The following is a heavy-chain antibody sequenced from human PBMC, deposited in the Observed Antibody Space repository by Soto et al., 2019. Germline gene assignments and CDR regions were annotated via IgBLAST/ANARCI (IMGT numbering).Heavy chain of an antibody. CDR2: ISAYNGNT. J-gene: IGHJ5*02. CDR3: ARDITGTTSGGFDP. D-gene: IGHD1-20*01. Sequence: GASVKVSCMASGYTFTSYGISWVRQAPGQGLEWMGWISAYNGNTNYAQKLQGRVTMTTDTSTSTAYMELRSLRSDDTAVYYCARDITGTTSGGFDPWGQGTLVTVSS. CDR1: GYTFTSYG. V-gene: IGHV1-18*04.